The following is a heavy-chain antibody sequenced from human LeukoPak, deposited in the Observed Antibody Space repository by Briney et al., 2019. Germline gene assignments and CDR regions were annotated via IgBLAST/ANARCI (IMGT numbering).Heavy chain of an antibody. J-gene: IGHJ5*02. D-gene: IGHD2-21*01. CDR2: IHYSGST. V-gene: IGHV4-39*01. CDR3: ARHVGVQHNYFDP. CDR1: GGSISNSSYY. Sequence: SETLSLTCTVSGGSISNSSYYWGWIRQPPGKGLEWIGSIHYSGSTYYNPSLKSRITISVDTSKNQFSLKLSSVTAADTAVFYCARHVGVQHNYFDPWGQGTLVTVSS.